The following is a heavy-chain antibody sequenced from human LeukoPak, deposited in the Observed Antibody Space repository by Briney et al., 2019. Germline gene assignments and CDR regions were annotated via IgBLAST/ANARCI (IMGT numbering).Heavy chain of an antibody. D-gene: IGHD1-1*01. CDR3: ARQRYSDY. J-gene: IGHJ4*02. Sequence: PGGSLRLSCAASGFTFSRYWMTWVRQAPGKGLEWVANIKEDGSENSYVESVKGRFTISRDNAKNSLYLQLNGLRAEDTAVYFCARQRYSDYWGQGTLVTVSS. CDR1: GFTFSRYW. V-gene: IGHV3-7*01. CDR2: IKEDGSEN.